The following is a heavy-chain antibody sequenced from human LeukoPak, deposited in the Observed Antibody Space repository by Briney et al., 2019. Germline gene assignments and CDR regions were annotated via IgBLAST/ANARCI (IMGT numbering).Heavy chain of an antibody. J-gene: IGHJ5*02. CDR2: IIPIFGTA. V-gene: IGHV1-69*13. CDR1: GGTFSSYA. CDR3: ARSRVAGPNWFDP. D-gene: IGHD6-19*01. Sequence: SVKVSCKASGGTFSSYAISWVRQAPGQGLEWMGGIIPIFGTANYAQKFQGRVTITADESTSTAYMELSSLRSEDTAVYYCARSRVAGPNWFDPWGQGTQVTVSS.